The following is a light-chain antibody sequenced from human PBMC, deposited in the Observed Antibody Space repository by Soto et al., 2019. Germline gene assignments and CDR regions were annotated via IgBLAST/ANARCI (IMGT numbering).Light chain of an antibody. CDR3: QQYNNWPPT. CDR1: QGVGSS. CDR2: GAS. J-gene: IGKJ1*01. Sequence: ERVMTQSPATRSVSPGERATLSCRASQGVGSSLAWYQQKPGQAPRLLIYGASTRATGIPARFSGSGSGTEFTLTISSLQSEDFAVYYCQQYNNWPPTFGQGTKVEIK. V-gene: IGKV3-15*01.